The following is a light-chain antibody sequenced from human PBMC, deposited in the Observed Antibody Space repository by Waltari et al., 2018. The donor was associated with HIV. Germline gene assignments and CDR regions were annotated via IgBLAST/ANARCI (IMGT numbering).Light chain of an antibody. CDR3: SSYTRTSTLVA. J-gene: IGLJ2*01. CDR1: SSDVGSYNY. V-gene: IGLV2-14*01. Sequence: QSALTQPASVSGSPGQSITISCTGTSSDVGSYNYVSRYQQHSGKALKLLIFEVSNRPSGFSNRSSGSKSGDTASLTISGLQTEDEAYYYCSSYTRTSTLVAFGGGTKVTVL. CDR2: EVS.